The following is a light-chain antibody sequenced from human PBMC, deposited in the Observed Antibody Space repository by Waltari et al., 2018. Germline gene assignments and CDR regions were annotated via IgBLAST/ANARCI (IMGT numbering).Light chain of an antibody. CDR1: SSNTGADYD. V-gene: IGLV1-40*01. CDR3: QSYDSSLRDWV. CDR2: GNT. J-gene: IGLJ3*02. Sequence: QSVLTQPPSVSGAPGQRVTSSGTGRSSNTGADYDVPCYQQFPGTAPKLLIYGNTNRPSGVPDRFSGSKSGTSASLAITGLRAEDEADYYCQSYDSSLRDWVFGGGTKLTVL.